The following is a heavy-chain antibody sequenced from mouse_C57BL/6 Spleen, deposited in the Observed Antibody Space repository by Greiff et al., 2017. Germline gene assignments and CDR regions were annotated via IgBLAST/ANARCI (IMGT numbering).Heavy chain of an antibody. CDR3: AREGYYGYGYAMDD. CDR1: GYTFTDYY. V-gene: IGHV1-76*01. Sequence: VQLQQSGAELVRPGASVKLSCKASGYTFTDYYINWVKQRPGQGLEWIARIYPGSGNTYYNEKFKGKATLTAEKSSSTAYMQLSSLTSEDSAVYFCAREGYYGYGYAMDDWGQGTSVTVSS. D-gene: IGHD2-2*01. CDR2: IYPGSGNT. J-gene: IGHJ4*01.